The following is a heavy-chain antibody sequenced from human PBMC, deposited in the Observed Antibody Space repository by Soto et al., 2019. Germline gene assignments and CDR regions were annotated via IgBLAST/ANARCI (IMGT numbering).Heavy chain of an antibody. Sequence: PSETLSLTCSVSGDSISSSGFFWGWIRQPPGKGLEWTGTVYYRGTTYYNPSLKSRITISVDTSKNQFSLRLSSVTAADTAVYYCARAQPELWGVQYFFYGMDVWGQGTTVT. D-gene: IGHD3-16*01. CDR2: VYYRGTT. J-gene: IGHJ6*02. CDR3: ARAQPELWGVQYFFYGMDV. V-gene: IGHV4-39*01. CDR1: GDSISSSGFF.